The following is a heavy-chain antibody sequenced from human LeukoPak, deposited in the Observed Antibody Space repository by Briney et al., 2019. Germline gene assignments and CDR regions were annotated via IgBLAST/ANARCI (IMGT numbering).Heavy chain of an antibody. J-gene: IGHJ5*02. Sequence: SETLSLTCAVYGGSFSGYYWSWIRQPPGKGLEWIGEINHSGSTNCNPSLKSRVTISVDTSKNQFSLKLSSVTAADTAVYYCARGGGYCSSTSCLRYNWFDPWGQGTLVTVSS. V-gene: IGHV4-34*01. CDR3: ARGGGYCSSTSCLRYNWFDP. D-gene: IGHD2-2*01. CDR1: GGSFSGYY. CDR2: INHSGST.